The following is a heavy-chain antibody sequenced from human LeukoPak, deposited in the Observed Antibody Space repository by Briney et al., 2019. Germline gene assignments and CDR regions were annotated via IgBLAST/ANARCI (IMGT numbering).Heavy chain of an antibody. CDR1: GGTFSSYA. CDR3: AREAGITIFGVARRKRYFDL. Sequence: GASVKVSCKASGGTFSSYAISWVRQAPGQGLEWMGWINPSGGSTSYAQKFQGRVTMTRDMSTSTVYMELSSLRSEDTAVYYCAREAGITIFGVARRKRYFDLWGRGTLVTVSS. CDR2: INPSGGST. V-gene: IGHV1-46*01. D-gene: IGHD3-3*01. J-gene: IGHJ2*01.